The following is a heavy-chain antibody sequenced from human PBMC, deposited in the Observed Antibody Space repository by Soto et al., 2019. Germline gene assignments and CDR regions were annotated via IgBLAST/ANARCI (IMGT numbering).Heavy chain of an antibody. V-gene: IGHV4-30-4*01. Sequence: QVQLQESGPGLVKPSQTLSLTCTVSGGSISSGDYYWSWIRQPPGKGLEWIGYIYYSGSTYYNPSLKSRVTISVDTSKNQFSLKLSSVTAADTAVYYCARGILRFLEWLSPYYYGMDVWGQGTTVTVSS. D-gene: IGHD3-3*01. CDR3: ARGILRFLEWLSPYYYGMDV. CDR2: IYYSGST. CDR1: GGSISSGDYY. J-gene: IGHJ6*02.